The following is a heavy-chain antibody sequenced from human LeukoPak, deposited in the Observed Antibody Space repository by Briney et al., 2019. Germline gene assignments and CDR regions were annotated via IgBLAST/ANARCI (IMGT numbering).Heavy chain of an antibody. Sequence: PSETLSLTCTVSGGSISNYYWSWIRQPPGKGLEWIGYIYYSGSTNYNPSLKSRVTISVDTSKNQFSLKLSSVTAADTAVYYCARLAGELLVDYWGQGTLVTVSS. V-gene: IGHV4-59*01. CDR2: IYYSGST. CDR3: ARLAGELLVDY. J-gene: IGHJ4*02. D-gene: IGHD3-16*01. CDR1: GGSISNYY.